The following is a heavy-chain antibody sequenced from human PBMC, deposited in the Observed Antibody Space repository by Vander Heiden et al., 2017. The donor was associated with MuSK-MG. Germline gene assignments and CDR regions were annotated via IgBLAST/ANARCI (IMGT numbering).Heavy chain of an antibody. Sequence: QVQLQESGPGLVKPSQTLSLTCTVSGGSISRGSYYWSWIRQPAGKGLEWIGRIYTSGSTNYNPSLKSRVTISVDTSKNQFSLKLSSVTAADTAVYYCAGFVNYDYVWGSYRFDYWGQGTLVTVSS. CDR2: IYTSGST. V-gene: IGHV4-61*02. J-gene: IGHJ4*02. CDR1: GGSISRGSYY. CDR3: AGFVNYDYVWGSYRFDY. D-gene: IGHD3-16*02.